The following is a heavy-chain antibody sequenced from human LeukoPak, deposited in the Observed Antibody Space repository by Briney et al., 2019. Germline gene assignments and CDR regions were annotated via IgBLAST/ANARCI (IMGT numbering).Heavy chain of an antibody. J-gene: IGHJ5*02. D-gene: IGHD1-20*01. Sequence: SETLSLTCTVSGDSISSSSYYWTWIRQPPGKGLEWIGSTYYSGNTYYNPSLKSRVTISVDTSKSQFSLKLSSVTVADMAVYYCARYLLTGTVFDPWGQGTLVTVSS. CDR3: ARYLLTGTVFDP. CDR2: TYYSGNT. CDR1: GDSISSSSYY. V-gene: IGHV4-39*01.